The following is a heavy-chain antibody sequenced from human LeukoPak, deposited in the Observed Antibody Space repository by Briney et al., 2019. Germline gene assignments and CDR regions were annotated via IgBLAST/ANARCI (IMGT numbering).Heavy chain of an antibody. Sequence: SQTLSLTCTVSGGSITSGVFYWSWIRQHPGKGLEWIGYIYYSGSTYDNPSLKSRVTISVDTSKNQFSLKLSSVTAADTAVYYCARHAPGGAFDIWGQGTMVTVSS. V-gene: IGHV4-31*03. CDR2: IYYSGST. CDR1: GGSITSGVFY. CDR3: ARHAPGGAFDI. D-gene: IGHD3-16*01. J-gene: IGHJ3*02.